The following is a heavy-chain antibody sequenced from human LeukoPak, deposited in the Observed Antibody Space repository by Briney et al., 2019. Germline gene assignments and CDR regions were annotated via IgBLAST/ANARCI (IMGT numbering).Heavy chain of an antibody. D-gene: IGHD2-8*01. CDR3: AREYCTNGVCFPDAFDI. CDR1: GGTFSSYA. J-gene: IGHJ3*02. Sequence: ATVKVSCKASGGTFSSYAISWVRQAPGQGLEWMGGTIPIFGTANYAQKFQGRVTITTDESTSTAYMELSSLRSEDTAVYYCAREYCTNGVCFPDAFDIWGQGTMVTVSS. CDR2: TIPIFGTA. V-gene: IGHV1-69*05.